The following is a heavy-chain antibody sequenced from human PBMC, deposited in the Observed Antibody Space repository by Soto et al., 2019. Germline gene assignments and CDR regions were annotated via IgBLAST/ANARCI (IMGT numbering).Heavy chain of an antibody. CDR1: GFTFKNYG. J-gene: IGHJ6*02. CDR3: SKDLGVRGRRRGGMDV. CDR2: INADGSNR. D-gene: IGHD3-10*01. V-gene: IGHV3-74*01. Sequence: PGGSLRLSCEASGFTFKNYGMHWVRQAPGKGLVWVSRINADGSNRRYADSVQGRFTISRDNAKNTLFLQMNSLRAADTAVYYCSKDLGVRGRRRGGMDVWGQGTTVTVSS.